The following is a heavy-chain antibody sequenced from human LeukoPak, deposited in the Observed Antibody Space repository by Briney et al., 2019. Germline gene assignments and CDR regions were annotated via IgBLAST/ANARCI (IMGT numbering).Heavy chain of an antibody. J-gene: IGHJ4*02. Sequence: PSQTLSLTCTVSGGSISSGSYYWSWIRQPAGKGLEWIGRIYTSGSTNYNPSLKSRVTISVDTSKNQFSLKLSSVTAADTAVYYCARAGAYSYGSEYYFDYWDQGTLVTVSS. CDR3: ARAGAYSYGSEYYFDY. V-gene: IGHV4-61*02. CDR2: IYTSGST. D-gene: IGHD5-18*01. CDR1: GGSISSGSYY.